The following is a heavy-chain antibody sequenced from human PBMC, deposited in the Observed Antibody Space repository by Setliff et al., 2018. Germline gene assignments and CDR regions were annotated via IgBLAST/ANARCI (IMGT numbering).Heavy chain of an antibody. CDR3: ATSGFCSAGSCYSFDD. CDR1: GGGGSFSAYY. D-gene: IGHD6-19*01. J-gene: IGHJ4*02. Sequence: ASETLSLTCGVSGGGGSFSAYYWSWIRQPPGKGLEWIREISPGGSTIYNPSLRSRVTMSVDTAKNRFSLNLTSVTAADTAVYYCATSGFCSAGSCYSFDDWGQGALVTVSS. V-gene: IGHV4-34*01. CDR2: ISPGGST.